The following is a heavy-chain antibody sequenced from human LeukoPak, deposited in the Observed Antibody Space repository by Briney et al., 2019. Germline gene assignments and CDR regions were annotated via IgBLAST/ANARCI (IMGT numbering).Heavy chain of an antibody. CDR1: GYTFTSNS. J-gene: IGHJ4*02. V-gene: IGHV1-18*01. CDR3: ARGGGYYDSSGYLVDY. Sequence: GASVKVSCKASGYTFTSNSNSWVRHAPGQGHEWMGLISAYNGNTNYEQKPQGRVTITTDTSTRTAYMELRSLRSDDTAVYYCARGGGYYDSSGYLVDYWGQGTLVTVYS. CDR2: ISAYNGNT. D-gene: IGHD3-22*01.